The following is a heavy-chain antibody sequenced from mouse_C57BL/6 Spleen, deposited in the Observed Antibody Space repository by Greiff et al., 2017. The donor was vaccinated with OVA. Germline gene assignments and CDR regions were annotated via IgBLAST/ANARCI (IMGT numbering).Heavy chain of an antibody. Sequence: VQLQQPGAELVMPGASVKLSCKASGYTFTCYWMHWVKQRPGQGLEWIGEIDPSDSYTNYNQKFQGKSTLTVDQSSSTTYMQLSSLASDDSAVYYYARGGSFDYWGQGTTLTVSS. J-gene: IGHJ2*01. CDR2: IDPSDSYT. CDR3: ARGGSFDY. D-gene: IGHD1-1*01. V-gene: IGHV1-69*01. CDR1: GYTFTCYW.